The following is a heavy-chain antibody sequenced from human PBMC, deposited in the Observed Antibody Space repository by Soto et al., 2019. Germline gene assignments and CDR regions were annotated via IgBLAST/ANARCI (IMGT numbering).Heavy chain of an antibody. Sequence: EVQLVESGGDLVQPGRSLRLSCAASGFTFDDYAMHWVRQVPGRGLQSVSGLSLNGVTIGYAASVKGRFTVSRDNAKKSLYLQMSGLRPDDTSLYYCAASRAYASSAYSGCHYGMDVWGLGTTVTVS. V-gene: IGHV3-9*01. D-gene: IGHD3-22*01. CDR2: LSLNGVTI. J-gene: IGHJ6*02. CDR1: GFTFDDYA. CDR3: AASRAYASSAYSGCHYGMDV.